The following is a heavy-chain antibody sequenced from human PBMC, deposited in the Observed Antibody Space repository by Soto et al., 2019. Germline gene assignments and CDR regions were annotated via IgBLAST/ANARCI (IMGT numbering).Heavy chain of an antibody. Sequence: GGSLRLSCAASGFTVSSNYMSWVRQAPGKGLEWVSVIYSGGTTYHADSVKGRFTISRDNSKNTLYLQMNSLRAEDTAVYYCVRDPPPDSETVYMDVWGQGNKVTVSS. CDR3: VRDPPPDSETVYMDV. CDR1: GFTVSSNY. V-gene: IGHV3-53*01. D-gene: IGHD4-17*01. CDR2: IYSGGTT. J-gene: IGHJ6*02.